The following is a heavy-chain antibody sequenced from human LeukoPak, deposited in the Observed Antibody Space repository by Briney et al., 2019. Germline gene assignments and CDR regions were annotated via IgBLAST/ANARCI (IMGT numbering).Heavy chain of an antibody. Sequence: SETLSLTCTVSGGSISIYYWSWIRQPAGKGLEWIGRIYTSGSTNYNPSLKSRVTMSVDTSENQFSLKLSSVTAADTAVYYCARDQDGTVTTGYYYYYMDVWGKGTTVTVSS. CDR2: IYTSGST. J-gene: IGHJ6*03. V-gene: IGHV4-4*07. CDR3: ARDQDGTVTTGYYYYYMDV. D-gene: IGHD4-17*01. CDR1: GGSISIYY.